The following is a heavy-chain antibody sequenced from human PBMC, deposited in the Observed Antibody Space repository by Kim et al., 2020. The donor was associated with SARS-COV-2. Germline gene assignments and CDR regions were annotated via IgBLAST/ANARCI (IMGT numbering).Heavy chain of an antibody. V-gene: IGHV3-74*01. Sequence: GGSLRLSCAASGFTFSSYWMHWVRQAPGKGLVWVSRINSDGSSKSYADSVKGRFTISRDNAKNTLYLQMNSLRAEDTAVYYCARGLTITIFGVVPTPRGMDGWGQGSTVTLPS. CDR2: INSDGSSK. D-gene: IGHD3-3*01. J-gene: IGHJ6*02. CDR1: GFTFSSYW. CDR3: ARGLTITIFGVVPTPRGMDG.